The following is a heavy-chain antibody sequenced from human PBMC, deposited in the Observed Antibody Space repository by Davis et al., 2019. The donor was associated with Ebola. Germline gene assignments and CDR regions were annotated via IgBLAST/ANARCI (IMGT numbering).Heavy chain of an antibody. CDR3: ARGLNSAGLGADLDY. CDR2: ISANGRGT. J-gene: IGHJ4*02. Sequence: GGSLRLSCAASGFTFNNFAMTWVRQSPGEGLEWVSGISANGRGTYYADSVKGRFTISRDNAKNTLYLQMNSLRAEDTAVYYCARGLNSAGLGADLDYWGQGTLVTVSS. D-gene: IGHD1-26*01. CDR1: GFTFNNFA. V-gene: IGHV3-23*01.